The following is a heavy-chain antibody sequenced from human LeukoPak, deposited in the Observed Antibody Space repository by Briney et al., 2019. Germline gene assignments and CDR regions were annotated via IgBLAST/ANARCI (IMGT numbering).Heavy chain of an antibody. D-gene: IGHD2-2*01. CDR1: GGSISYYY. V-gene: IGHV4-59*01. J-gene: IGHJ6*02. CDR3: ARSLVVPAAKGLGYYYGMDV. CDR2: IYYSGST. Sequence: SETLSLTCTVSGGSISYYYWSWIRQPPGKGLEWIGYIYYSGSTNYNPSLKSRVTISVDTSKNQFSLKLSSVTAAGTAVYYCARSLVVPAAKGLGYYYGMDVWGQGTTVTVSS.